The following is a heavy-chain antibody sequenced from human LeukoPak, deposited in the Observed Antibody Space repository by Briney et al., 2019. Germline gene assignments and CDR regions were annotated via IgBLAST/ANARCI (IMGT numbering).Heavy chain of an antibody. CDR3: ARFDQLLGGNWFDP. V-gene: IGHV1-2*02. D-gene: IGHD2-2*01. CDR1: GYTFTGYY. CDR2: INPNSGGT. J-gene: IGHJ5*02. Sequence: ASVKVSCKASGYTFTGYYMHWVRQAPGQGLEWMGWINPNSGGTNYAQKFQGRVTMTRDTSISTAYMELSRLRSDDTAVYYCARFDQLLGGNWFDPWGQGTLVTVSS.